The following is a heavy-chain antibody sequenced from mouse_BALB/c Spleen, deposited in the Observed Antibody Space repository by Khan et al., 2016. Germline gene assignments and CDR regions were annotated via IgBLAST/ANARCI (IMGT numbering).Heavy chain of an antibody. D-gene: IGHD2-3*01. J-gene: IGHJ3*01. Sequence: EVQLQESGPGLVKPSQSLSLTCTVTGYSITSDYAWNCIRQFPGNKLEWMGYISYSGSTSYNPSLKSRISITRDTSKNQFFLQLNSVTTEDTATYYCARTSDGYFDQAWFAYWGQGTLVTVSA. V-gene: IGHV3-2*02. CDR3: ARTSDGYFDQAWFAY. CDR2: ISYSGST. CDR1: GYSITSDYA.